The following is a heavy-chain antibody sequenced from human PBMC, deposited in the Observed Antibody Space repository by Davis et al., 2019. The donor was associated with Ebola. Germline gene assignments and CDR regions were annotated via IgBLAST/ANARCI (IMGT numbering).Heavy chain of an antibody. J-gene: IGHJ6*04. CDR3: ARDRWEYSSSWYGMDV. V-gene: IGHV4-59*01. Sequence: SETLSLTCSVSGASISSYYWSWIRQPPGKGLEWIGYIYYSGSTNYNPSLKSRVTISVDTSKNQFSLKLSSVTAADTAVYYCARDRWEYSSSWYGMDVWGKGTTVTVSS. D-gene: IGHD6-13*01. CDR2: IYYSGST. CDR1: GASISSYY.